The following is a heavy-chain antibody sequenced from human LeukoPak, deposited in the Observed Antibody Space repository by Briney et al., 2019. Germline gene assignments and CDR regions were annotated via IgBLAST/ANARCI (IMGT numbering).Heavy chain of an antibody. Sequence: SETLSLTCAVYGGSFSGYYWSWIRQPPGKGLEWIGEINHSGSTNYNPSLKSRVTISVDTSKNQFSLKLSSVTAADTAVYYCARGSMEAFDIWGQGTVVTVSS. V-gene: IGHV4-34*01. CDR1: GGSFSGYY. J-gene: IGHJ3*02. D-gene: IGHD1-1*01. CDR2: INHSGST. CDR3: ARGSMEAFDI.